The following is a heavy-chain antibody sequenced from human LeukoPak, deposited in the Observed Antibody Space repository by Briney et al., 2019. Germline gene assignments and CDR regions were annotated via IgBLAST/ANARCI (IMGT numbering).Heavy chain of an antibody. V-gene: IGHV3-11*04. D-gene: IGHD2-2*01. CDR3: ARGGLVPAAARVIGFDI. CDR2: ISSSGSTI. CDR1: GFTFSDYY. J-gene: IGHJ3*02. Sequence: GGSLRLSCAASGFTFSDYYMSWIRQAPGRGLEWVSYISSSGSTIYYADSVKGRFTISRDNAKNSLYLQMNSLRAEDTAVYYCARGGLVPAAARVIGFDIWGQGTMVTVSS.